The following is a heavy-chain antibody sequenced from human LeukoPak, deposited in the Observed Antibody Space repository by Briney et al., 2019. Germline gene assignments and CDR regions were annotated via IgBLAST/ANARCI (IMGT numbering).Heavy chain of an antibody. J-gene: IGHJ3*02. CDR3: ARGRWFGELSHAFDI. Sequence: ASVKVSCKASGYTFTGYYMHRVRQAPGQGLEWMGWINPNSGGTNYAQKFQGRVTMTRDTSISTAYMELSRLRSDDTAVYYCARGRWFGELSHAFDIWGQGTMVTVSS. V-gene: IGHV1-2*02. CDR2: INPNSGGT. D-gene: IGHD3-10*01. CDR1: GYTFTGYY.